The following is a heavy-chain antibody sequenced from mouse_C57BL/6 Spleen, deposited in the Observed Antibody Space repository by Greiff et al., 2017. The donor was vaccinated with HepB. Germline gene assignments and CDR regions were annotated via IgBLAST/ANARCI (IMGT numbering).Heavy chain of an antibody. CDR1: GYSFTGYY. Sequence: EVKLVESGPELVKPGASVKISCKASGYSFTGYYMNWVKQSPEKSLEWIGEINPSTGGTTYNQKFKAKATLTVDKSSSTAYMQLKSLTSEDSAVYYCARNPLITTVESGYFDVWGTGTTVTVSS. CDR2: INPSTGGT. J-gene: IGHJ1*03. V-gene: IGHV1-42*01. D-gene: IGHD1-2*01. CDR3: ARNPLITTVESGYFDV.